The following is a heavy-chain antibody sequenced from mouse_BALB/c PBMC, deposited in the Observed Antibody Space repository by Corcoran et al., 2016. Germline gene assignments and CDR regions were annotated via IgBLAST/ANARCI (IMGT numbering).Heavy chain of an antibody. D-gene: IGHD2-1*01. CDR2: INTYTGEP. J-gene: IGHJ4*01. CDR1: GYSFTNYG. CDR3: AREGYGNFYAMDY. V-gene: IGHV9-3-1*01. Sequence: QIQLVQAAPELKKPGATVKISCKASGYSFTNYGMYWVKQAPGQGLKWMGWINTYTGEPTYADDFKGRFAFSLETSASTAYLQINNLKNEDTATYFCAREGYGNFYAMDYWGQGTSVTVSS.